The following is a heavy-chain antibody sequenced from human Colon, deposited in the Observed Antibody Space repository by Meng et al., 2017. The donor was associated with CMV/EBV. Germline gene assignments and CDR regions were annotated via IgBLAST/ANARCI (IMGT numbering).Heavy chain of an antibody. D-gene: IGHD5-24*01. J-gene: IGHJ4*02. CDR2: ISASGYYT. V-gene: IGHV3-23*01. CDR3: AKAPTRKYYFDS. CDR1: DFSITAYA. Sequence: AASDFSITAYAVNWVRQAPGKGLEWVSVISASGYYTFYAESVKGRFTIGRDISKNTVYLQTNSLRAEDTAVYFCAKAPTRKYYFDSWGQGSLVTVSS.